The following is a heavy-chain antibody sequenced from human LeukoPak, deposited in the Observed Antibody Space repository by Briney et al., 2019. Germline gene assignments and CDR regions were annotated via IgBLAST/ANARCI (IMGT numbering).Heavy chain of an antibody. Sequence: SETLSLTCTVSGGSIGSYYWSWIRQPPGKGLEWIGYIYDSGSTNYNPSLKSRVTISVDTSKNQFSLKLSSVTAADTAVYYCAREGSTGYSSGLGNWFDPWGQGTLVTVSS. CDR1: GGSIGSYY. CDR2: IYDSGST. CDR3: AREGSTGYSSGLGNWFDP. J-gene: IGHJ5*02. D-gene: IGHD6-19*01. V-gene: IGHV4-59*01.